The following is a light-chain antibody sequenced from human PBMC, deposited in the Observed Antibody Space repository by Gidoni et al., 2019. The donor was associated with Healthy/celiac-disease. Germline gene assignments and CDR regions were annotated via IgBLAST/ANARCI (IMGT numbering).Light chain of an antibody. CDR3: QQYGSSPRT. J-gene: IGKJ2*01. Sequence: DTALTLSSATLSLSPGERATLSCRARQSVSSSYLAWYQQKPGLAPRLLIYDASSRATGIPDRFSGSGCGTDFTLTISRLEPEDFAVYYCQQYGSSPRTFGQGTKLEIK. V-gene: IGKV3D-20*01. CDR1: QSVSSSY. CDR2: DAS.